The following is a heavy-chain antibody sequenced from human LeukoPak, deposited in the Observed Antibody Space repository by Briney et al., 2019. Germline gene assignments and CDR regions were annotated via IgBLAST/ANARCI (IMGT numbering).Heavy chain of an antibody. CDR3: AREGPSVTPYY. V-gene: IGHV3-7*01. Sequence: GGSLRLSCTASGFKFSSNWMIWVRQAPGKGLEWVANIKQDGSEKYYVDSVKGRFTISRDNAKNSLYLQMNSLRAEDTAVYYCAREGPSVTPYYWGQGTLVTVSS. D-gene: IGHD4-17*01. CDR2: IKQDGSEK. CDR1: GFKFSSNW. J-gene: IGHJ4*02.